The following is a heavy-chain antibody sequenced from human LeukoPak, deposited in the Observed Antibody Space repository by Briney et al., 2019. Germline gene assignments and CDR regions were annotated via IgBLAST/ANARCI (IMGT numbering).Heavy chain of an antibody. D-gene: IGHD2-15*01. CDR1: GFTFSSYA. J-gene: IGHJ4*02. CDR2: ISGSGGST. CDR3: AKEGGRASAGFDY. Sequence: GGSLRLSCAASGFTFSSYAMSWVRRAPGKGLEWVSAISGSGGSTYYADSVKGRFTISRDNSKSTLYLQMNSLRAEDTAVYYCAKEGGRASAGFDYWGQGTQVTVSS. V-gene: IGHV3-23*01.